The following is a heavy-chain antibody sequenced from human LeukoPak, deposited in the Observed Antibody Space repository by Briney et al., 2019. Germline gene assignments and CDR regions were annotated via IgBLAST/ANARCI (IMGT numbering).Heavy chain of an antibody. CDR2: MNPNSGDT. Sequence: ASVKVSCKASGYTFTNYDINWVRQAAGQGLEWMGWMNPNSGDTGYVEKLQGRVTMTRDTSMNTAYMELSSLRSEDTAVYYCTRSGFGGGVHFDYWGQGTPVTVSS. V-gene: IGHV1-8*01. CDR1: GYTFTNYD. D-gene: IGHD3-16*01. J-gene: IGHJ4*02. CDR3: TRSGFGGGVHFDY.